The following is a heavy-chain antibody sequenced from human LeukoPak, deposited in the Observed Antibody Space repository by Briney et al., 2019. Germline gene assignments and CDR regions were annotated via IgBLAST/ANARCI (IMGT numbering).Heavy chain of an antibody. V-gene: IGHV3-7*03. Sequence: PGGSLRLSCAASGFTFSSYWMSWVRQAPGKGLEWVANIKQDGSEKYYVDSVKGRFTTSRDNAKNSLYLQMNSLRAEDTAIYYCAGRASDSYLLYWGQGILVTVSS. CDR3: AGRASDSYLLY. D-gene: IGHD2-15*01. CDR2: IKQDGSEK. CDR1: GFTFSSYW. J-gene: IGHJ4*02.